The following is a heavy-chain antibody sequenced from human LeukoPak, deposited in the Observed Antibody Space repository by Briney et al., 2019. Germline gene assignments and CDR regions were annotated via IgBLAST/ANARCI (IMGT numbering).Heavy chain of an antibody. V-gene: IGHV4-39*01. CDR3: ATKGYDFWSGPIYYFDY. Sequence: PSETLSLTCTVSGGSISSSSYYWGWIRLPPGKGLEWIGSIYYSGSTYYNPSLKSRVTISVDTSKNQFSLKLSSVTAADTAVYYCATKGYDFWSGPIYYFDYWGQGTLVTVSS. CDR1: GGSISSSSYY. D-gene: IGHD3-3*01. J-gene: IGHJ4*02. CDR2: IYYSGST.